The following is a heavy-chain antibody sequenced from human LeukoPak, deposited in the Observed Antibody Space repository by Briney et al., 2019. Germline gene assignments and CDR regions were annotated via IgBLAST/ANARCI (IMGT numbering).Heavy chain of an antibody. Sequence: GGSLRLSCAASGFIVSNKYMTRVRQAPGKGLEWVSVIRYDGNNKYYADSVKGRFTISRDNSKNTLYLQMNSLKTEDTAVYYCTTYNYYDNSGYQTQRPFDSWGQGTLVTVSS. D-gene: IGHD3-22*01. CDR2: IRYDGNNK. CDR1: GFIVSNKY. J-gene: IGHJ4*02. V-gene: IGHV3-30*04. CDR3: TTYNYYDNSGYQTQRPFDS.